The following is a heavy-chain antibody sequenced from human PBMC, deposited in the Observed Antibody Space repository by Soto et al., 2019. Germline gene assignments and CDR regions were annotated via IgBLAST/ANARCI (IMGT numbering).Heavy chain of an antibody. CDR3: ARYCSISSCYSDAFDI. CDR1: GFTVSSNY. J-gene: IGHJ3*02. D-gene: IGHD2-2*01. Sequence: EVQLVESGGGLVQPGGSLRLSCAASGFTVSSNYMFWVRQAPGKGLEWVSVIYSGGSTYYADSVKGRFTISRDNSKNTLYLQMNSPRAEDTAVYYCARYCSISSCYSDAFDIWGQGTMVTVSS. V-gene: IGHV3-66*01. CDR2: IYSGGST.